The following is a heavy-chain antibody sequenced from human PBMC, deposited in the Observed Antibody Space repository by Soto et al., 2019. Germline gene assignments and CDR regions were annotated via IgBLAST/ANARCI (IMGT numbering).Heavy chain of an antibody. J-gene: IGHJ4*02. CDR1: RGSVSSGSFD. V-gene: IGHV4-39*02. CDR2: ISHGGST. CDR3: ARVMGVASGGPLDS. D-gene: IGHD2-15*01. Sequence: SETLSLTCTVSRGSVSSGSFDWAWIRQPPGKGLEWIGSISHGGSTDYNPSLKSRVTISADTSKNQFSLKVTSVTAADTAVYYCARVMGVASGGPLDSWGQGTQVTVSS.